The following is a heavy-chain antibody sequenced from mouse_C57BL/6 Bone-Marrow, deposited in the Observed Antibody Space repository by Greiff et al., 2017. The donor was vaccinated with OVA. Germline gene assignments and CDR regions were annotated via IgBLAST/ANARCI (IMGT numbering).Heavy chain of an antibody. Sequence: EVKLMESGGGLVKPGGSLKLSCAASGFTFSDYGMHWVRQAPEKGLEWVAYISSGGSTIYYADTVKGRFTISRDNAKNTLFLHMTSLRSEDTAMYYCSRRTTVVYWYFDVWGTGTTVTVSS. D-gene: IGHD1-1*01. V-gene: IGHV5-17*01. CDR1: GFTFSDYG. CDR3: SRRTTVVYWYFDV. CDR2: ISSGGSTI. J-gene: IGHJ1*03.